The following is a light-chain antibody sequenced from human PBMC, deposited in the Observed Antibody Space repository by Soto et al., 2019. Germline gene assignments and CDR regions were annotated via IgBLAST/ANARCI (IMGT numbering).Light chain of an antibody. J-gene: IGKJ1*01. Sequence: DIQMTQSPSTLSASVGDRVTITCRASQSISSWLAWYQQKPGKAPKLLIYDASSLESGVPSRFSGSGSGTKFTLPISSLQPDDFATYYCQQYNSYPWTFGQGTKVEIK. CDR1: QSISSW. V-gene: IGKV1-5*01. CDR2: DAS. CDR3: QQYNSYPWT.